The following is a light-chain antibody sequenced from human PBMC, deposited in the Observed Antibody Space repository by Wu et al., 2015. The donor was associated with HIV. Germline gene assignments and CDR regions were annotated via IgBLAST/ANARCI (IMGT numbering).Light chain of an antibody. CDR1: QGISSY. CDR2: GAS. Sequence: DVQLTQSPSFLSASVGDRVTITCRASQGISSYLAWYQQKSGRAPKLLIYGASTLQSGVPSRFSGSGSGTEFTLTITSLQPEDFATYYCQQLNTYPVTFGGGTKVEIK. CDR3: QQLNTYPVT. J-gene: IGKJ4*01. V-gene: IGKV1-9*01.